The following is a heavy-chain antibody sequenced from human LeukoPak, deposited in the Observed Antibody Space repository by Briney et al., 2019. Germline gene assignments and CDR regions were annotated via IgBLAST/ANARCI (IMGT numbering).Heavy chain of an antibody. CDR3: AKVMEDSAGYYGNYYYYGMDV. CDR1: GFTFSSYD. J-gene: IGHJ6*02. V-gene: IGHV3-30*18. CDR2: ISHDGNDR. Sequence: SGGSLRLSCAASGFTFSSYDMHWVRQAPGKGLEWVAVISHDGNDRYYADSVKGRFTVSRDHSKSTLYLQMNSLRAEDTAVYYCAKVMEDSAGYYGNYYYYGMDVWGQGTTVTVSS. D-gene: IGHD3-22*01.